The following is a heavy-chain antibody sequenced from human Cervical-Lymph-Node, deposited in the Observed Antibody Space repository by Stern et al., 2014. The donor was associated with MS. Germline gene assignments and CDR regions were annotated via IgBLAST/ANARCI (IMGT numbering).Heavy chain of an antibody. V-gene: IGHV3-30*18. Sequence: VHLVESGGGVVRPGKSLRLSCAASGFTFSSYAMHWVRQAPGKGLEWLAVISFDGSQEYYADSVKGRFTISRDMSKNTLYLQLSSLKTEDTAVYYCAKEGQPLQDYYYGMDVWGQGTTVTVSS. CDR1: GFTFSSYA. CDR2: ISFDGSQE. J-gene: IGHJ6*02. CDR3: AKEGQPLQDYYYGMDV. D-gene: IGHD2-21*02.